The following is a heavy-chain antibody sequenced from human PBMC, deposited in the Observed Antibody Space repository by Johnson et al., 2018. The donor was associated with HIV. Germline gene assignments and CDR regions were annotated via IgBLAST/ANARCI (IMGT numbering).Heavy chain of an antibody. CDR2: IKEDGSEK. Sequence: VQLVESGGGLVQPGGSLRLSCAASGFTFSSYWMSWVRQAPGKGLEWLANIKEDGSEKYYVASVKGRFTISRDNAKNSLYLQMNSLRAEDTAVYYCARLIVGAPGAFDIWGQGTMVTVSS. CDR3: ARLIVGAPGAFDI. CDR1: GFTFSSYW. J-gene: IGHJ3*02. V-gene: IGHV3-7*05. D-gene: IGHD1-26*01.